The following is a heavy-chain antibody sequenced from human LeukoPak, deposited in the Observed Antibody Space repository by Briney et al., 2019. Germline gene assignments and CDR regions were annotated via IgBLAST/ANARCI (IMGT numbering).Heavy chain of an antibody. CDR3: AKYYDFVWGSIEY. D-gene: IGHD3-16*01. J-gene: IGHJ4*02. CDR2: TSGGGGSS. V-gene: IGHV3-23*01. Sequence: GGSLRLSCAVSGFTVSRNYMSWVRQAPGKGLEWVSVTSGGGGSSYYADSVKGRFTISSDYSKNTLHLQMNTLRAEDTAVYYCAKYYDFVWGSIEYWGQGTLVTVSS. CDR1: GFTVSRNY.